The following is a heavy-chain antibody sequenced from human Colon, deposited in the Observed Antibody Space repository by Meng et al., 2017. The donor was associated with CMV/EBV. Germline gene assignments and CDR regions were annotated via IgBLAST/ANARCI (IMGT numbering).Heavy chain of an antibody. J-gene: IGHJ4*02. Sequence: ASAKVSCKASGYTFTNYFIHWVRQAPGQGLEWMGWIDPSSGDTNFAQKFQGRVIMTRDTSTTTAHMELTSLTSDDTALYYCAREGMSTPSGADSWGQGTLVTVSS. CDR2: IDPSSGDT. CDR3: AREGMSTPSGADS. CDR1: GYTFTNYF. V-gene: IGHV1-2*02. D-gene: IGHD3-10*01.